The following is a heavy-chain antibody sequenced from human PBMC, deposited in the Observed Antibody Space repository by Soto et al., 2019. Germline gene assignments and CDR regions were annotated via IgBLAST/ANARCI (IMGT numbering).Heavy chain of an antibody. CDR1: GFTFSTYA. J-gene: IGHJ5*02. CDR2: ISGSGGTT. V-gene: IGHV3-23*01. D-gene: IGHD2-2*01. Sequence: EVQLLESAGGLVQPGKSLRLSCATSGFTFSTYAMSWVRQAPGKGLEWVSTISGSGGTTYYADSVKGRFTISRDNSKNTLYLQMNSLKAEDTAIFYCARHSVGYQLLYNWFDPWGQGILVTVSS. CDR3: ARHSVGYQLLYNWFDP.